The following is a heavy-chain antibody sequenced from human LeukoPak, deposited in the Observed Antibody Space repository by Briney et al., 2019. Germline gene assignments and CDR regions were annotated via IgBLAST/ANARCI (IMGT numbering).Heavy chain of an antibody. CDR3: AKDLSYTSGASDH. J-gene: IGHJ4*02. D-gene: IGHD6-19*01. Sequence: PGGSLRLSCAASGFTFSSYAMSWVRQAPGKGLEWVSTITDDGYNTYSADSVKGRITFFRDNSKNTLSLQLRSLRAEDTAVYYCAKDLSYTSGASDHWGQGTLVTVSS. V-gene: IGHV3-23*01. CDR2: ITDDGYNT. CDR1: GFTFSSYA.